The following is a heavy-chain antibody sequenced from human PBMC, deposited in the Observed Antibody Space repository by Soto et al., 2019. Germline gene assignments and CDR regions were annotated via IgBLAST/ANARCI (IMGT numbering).Heavy chain of an antibody. CDR1: GGSISSSNW. Sequence: QVQLQESGPGLVKPSGTLSLTCAVSGGSISSSNWWSWVRQHPGKGLEWIGEIYHSGSTNYNPSLKSRVTISVDKSKNQFSLKLSSVTAADTAVYYCARRDLSPQGINAFDIWGQGTMVTVSS. CDR3: ARRDLSPQGINAFDI. J-gene: IGHJ3*02. CDR2: IYHSGST. V-gene: IGHV4-4*02.